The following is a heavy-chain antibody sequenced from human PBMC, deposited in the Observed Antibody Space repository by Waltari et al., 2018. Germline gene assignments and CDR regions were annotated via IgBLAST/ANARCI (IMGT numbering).Heavy chain of an antibody. J-gene: IGHJ4*02. D-gene: IGHD3-10*01. Sequence: EVQLVESGGGLVQPGGSLRLSCAASGFTFSSYSMNWVRQAPGKGLEWVSYISSSSTIYYADSVKGRFTISRDNAKNSLYLQMNSLRAEDTAVYYCARLLITMVQGVIDYWGQGTLVTVSS. CDR2: ISSSSTI. CDR3: ARLLITMVQGVIDY. CDR1: GFTFSSYS. V-gene: IGHV3-48*01.